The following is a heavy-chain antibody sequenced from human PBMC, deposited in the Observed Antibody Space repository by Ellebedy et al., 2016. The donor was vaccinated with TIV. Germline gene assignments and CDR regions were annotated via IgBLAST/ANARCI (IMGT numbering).Heavy chain of an antibody. J-gene: IGHJ4*02. CDR2: IDHSGST. V-gene: IGHV4-4*02. D-gene: IGHD6-13*01. Sequence: MPSETLSLTCAVSGGSISSNNWWNWVRQPPGKGLEWIGEIDHSGSTYYNPSLKSRVTISVDTSKNQFSLKLSSVTAADAAVYYCARDEYNISWFKYWGQGTLVTVSS. CDR1: GGSISSNNW. CDR3: ARDEYNISWFKY.